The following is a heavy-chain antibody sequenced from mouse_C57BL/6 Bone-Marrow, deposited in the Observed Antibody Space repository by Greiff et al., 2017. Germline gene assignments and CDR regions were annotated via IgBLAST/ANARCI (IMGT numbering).Heavy chain of an antibody. CDR1: GYTFTDSY. Sequence: VQLQQSGPVLVKPGASVKMSCKASGYTFTDSYMNWVKQSHGKSLEWIGVINPYNGGTSYNQKFKGKATLTVDKSSSTAYMELNSLTSEDSAVYYCARSGDCDDWGQGTTLTVSS. CDR3: ARSGDCDD. D-gene: IGHD3-1*01. V-gene: IGHV1-19*01. CDR2: INPYNGGT. J-gene: IGHJ2*01.